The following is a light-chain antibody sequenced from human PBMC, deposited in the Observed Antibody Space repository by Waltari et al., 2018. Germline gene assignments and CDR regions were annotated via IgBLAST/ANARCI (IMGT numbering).Light chain of an antibody. CDR1: QSVSVN. Sequence: EIVMTQSPATLSVPPGDTATLSYRASQSVSVNVAWYQQKPGQAPRLLFYRSSTRATGVPARFTASGSGTEFTLTITGLQSEDFAVYFCQQYNDWPPITFGQGTQLEIK. V-gene: IGKV3D-15*01. CDR2: RSS. CDR3: QQYNDWPPIT. J-gene: IGKJ5*01.